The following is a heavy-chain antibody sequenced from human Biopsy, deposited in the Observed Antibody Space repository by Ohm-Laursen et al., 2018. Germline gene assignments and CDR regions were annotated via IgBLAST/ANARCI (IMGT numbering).Heavy chain of an antibody. D-gene: IGHD3-3*01. V-gene: IGHV4-39*01. J-gene: IGHJ4*02. Sequence: TLPLTCTVSGGSISSSSYFWGWIRQTLGKGLEWIGSMSYGESARYLPSLKSRVTLSVDTSKNQLSLSLSSVTAADTAVYYCARRTLFTRYFDFWGPGTLVTVSS. CDR3: ARRTLFTRYFDF. CDR1: GGSISSSSYF. CDR2: MSYGESA.